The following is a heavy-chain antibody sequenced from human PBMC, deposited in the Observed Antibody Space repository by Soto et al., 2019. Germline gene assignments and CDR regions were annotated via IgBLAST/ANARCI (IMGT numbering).Heavy chain of an antibody. CDR3: ASYYDILTGYYTGYYFDY. J-gene: IGHJ4*02. CDR1: GGSISSSSYY. CDR2: IYYSGST. Sequence: PSETLSLTCTVSGGSISSSSYYWGWIRQPPGKGLEWIGSIYYSGSTYYNPSLKSRVTISVDTSKNQFSLKLSSVTAADTAVYYCASYYDILTGYYTGYYFDYWGQGTLVTVSS. V-gene: IGHV4-39*01. D-gene: IGHD3-9*01.